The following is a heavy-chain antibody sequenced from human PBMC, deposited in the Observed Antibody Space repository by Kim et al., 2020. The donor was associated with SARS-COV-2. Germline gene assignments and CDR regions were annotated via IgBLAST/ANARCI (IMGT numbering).Heavy chain of an antibody. CDR2: IHYSGST. Sequence: SETLSLTCTVSGGSFSSGDYYWSWIRQPPGKGLEWIAYIHYSGSTYYNPSLKSRVTISIDTSKNQFSLKLTSVTAADTAVYYCAREHCSSFSCSRRLDPWGQGTLVTVSS. CDR1: GGSFSSGDYY. J-gene: IGHJ5*02. V-gene: IGHV4-30-4*01. D-gene: IGHD2-2*01. CDR3: AREHCSSFSCSRRLDP.